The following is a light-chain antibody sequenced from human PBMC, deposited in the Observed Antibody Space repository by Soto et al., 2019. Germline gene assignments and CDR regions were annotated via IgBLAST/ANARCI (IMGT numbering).Light chain of an antibody. CDR1: QSGSSSY. J-gene: IGKJ1*01. CDR3: QQYGNSRWT. V-gene: IGKV3-20*01. Sequence: EMVLTQSPDTLALSPRARDTLSCTASQSGSSSYLAWYQQTPGQAPRLLIYGTSNRATGIPDRFSGSGSGTDFTLTISRLEPEDFAVYYCQQYGNSRWTFGQGTKVEIK. CDR2: GTS.